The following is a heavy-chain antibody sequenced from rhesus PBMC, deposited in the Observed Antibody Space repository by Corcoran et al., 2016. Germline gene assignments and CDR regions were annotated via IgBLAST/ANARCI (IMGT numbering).Heavy chain of an antibody. D-gene: IGHD2-39*02. Sequence: QVQLQASGPGLVTPSETLSLTCAVSVGSFSCYWWSCLRQPPGSGLEWMVEHNGESWSTKDNAYLKSGVTISKDESKNKISLKLSAVTDADTEVYYCAREDCRGGVCDRYWGQGVLDTVSS. CDR3: AREDCRGGVCDRY. CDR2: HNGESWST. V-gene: IGHV4-80*01. CDR1: VGSFSCYW. J-gene: IGHJ4*01.